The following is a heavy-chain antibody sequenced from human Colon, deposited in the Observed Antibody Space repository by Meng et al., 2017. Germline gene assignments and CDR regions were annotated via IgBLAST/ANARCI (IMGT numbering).Heavy chain of an antibody. V-gene: IGHV1-2*06. CDR2: INPNSGGT. J-gene: IGHJ4*02. D-gene: IGHD5-24*01. CDR1: GYTFTGYY. CDR3: ARGGGRDGYKSALDY. Sequence: ASVKVSCKASGYTFTGYYTHWVRQAPGQGLEWMGRINPNSGGTNYAQKFQGRVTMTRDTSISTAYMELSRLRSDDTAVYYCARGGGRDGYKSALDYWGQGTLVTVSS.